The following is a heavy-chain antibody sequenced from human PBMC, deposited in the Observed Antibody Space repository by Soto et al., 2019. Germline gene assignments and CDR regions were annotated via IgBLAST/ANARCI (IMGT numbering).Heavy chain of an antibody. CDR2: IGTAGDT. J-gene: IGHJ6*02. V-gene: IGHV3-13*01. CDR3: ARDLSCSGGSCYYYYGMDV. CDR1: GFTFSSYD. D-gene: IGHD2-15*01. Sequence: GALRLSCAASGFTFSSYDMHWVRQATGKGLEWVSAIGTAGDTYYPGSVKGRSTISRENAKNSLYLQMNSLRAEDTAVYYCARDLSCSGGSCYYYYGMDVWGQGTTVTVSS.